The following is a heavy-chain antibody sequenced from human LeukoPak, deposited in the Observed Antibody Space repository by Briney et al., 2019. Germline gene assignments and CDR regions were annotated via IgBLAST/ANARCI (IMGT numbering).Heavy chain of an antibody. V-gene: IGHV4-39*01. CDR3: ARGQFWSGYSI. CDR1: GGSISSSSYY. J-gene: IGHJ4*02. D-gene: IGHD3-3*02. CDR2: INHRRST. Sequence: PLETLSLTCTVSGGSISSSSYYWGWIRQPPGKGLEWIGEINHRRSTNYNPSLKSRVTMSVDTSKNQFSLNLSSVTAADTAVYYCARGQFWSGYSIWGQGTLVTVSS.